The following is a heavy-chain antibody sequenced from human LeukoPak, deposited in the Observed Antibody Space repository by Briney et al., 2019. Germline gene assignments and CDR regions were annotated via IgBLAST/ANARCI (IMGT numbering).Heavy chain of an antibody. CDR2: IKKDGSEK. J-gene: IGHJ4*02. Sequence: GGSLTLPWAASGFTFSTYWMSWVRQAPGKGLEWVDNIKKDGSEKYYVDSVKGRFTISRDNAKNSLYLQMNSLRAEDTAMYYCARDSAGNDYWGQGTLVTVSS. D-gene: IGHD6-13*01. CDR3: ARDSAGNDY. V-gene: IGHV3-7*01. CDR1: GFTFSTYW.